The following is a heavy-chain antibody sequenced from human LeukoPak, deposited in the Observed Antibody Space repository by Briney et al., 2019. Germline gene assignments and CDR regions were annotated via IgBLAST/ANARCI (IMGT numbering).Heavy chain of an antibody. D-gene: IGHD2-2*01. CDR2: INPSGGST. J-gene: IGHJ6*02. CDR3: ARWTKGYCSSTSCPPLYYGMDV. CDR1: GYTFASYY. Sequence: ASVKVSCEASGYTFASYYMHWVRQAPGQGLEWMGIINPSGGSTSYAQKFQGRVTMTRDTSTSTVYMELSSLRSEDTAVYYCARWTKGYCSSTSCPPLYYGMDVWGQGTTVTVSS. V-gene: IGHV1-46*01.